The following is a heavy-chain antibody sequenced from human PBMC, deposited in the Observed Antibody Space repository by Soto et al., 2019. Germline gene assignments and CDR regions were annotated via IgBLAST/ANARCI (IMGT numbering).Heavy chain of an antibody. CDR3: ARGRGDIVVVPADF. Sequence: GGSLRLSCAASGFTFSSYWMNWVRQAPGKGLEWVSYIKNDGSEKYYADSVKGRFTISRDNAKNSLYLQMNSLRGEDTAVYYCARGRGDIVVVPADFWGQGNLVTVSS. V-gene: IGHV3-7*03. CDR2: IKNDGSEK. CDR1: GFTFSSYW. D-gene: IGHD2-2*01. J-gene: IGHJ4*02.